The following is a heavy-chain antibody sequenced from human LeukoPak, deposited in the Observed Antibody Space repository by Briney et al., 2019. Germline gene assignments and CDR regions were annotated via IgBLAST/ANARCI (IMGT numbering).Heavy chain of an antibody. Sequence: ASVKVSCKASGYTFTSYGISWVRQAPGQGLEWMGWISAYNGNTNYVQKLQGRVTMTTDTSTSTAYMELRSLRSDDTAVYYCARGGNLLDYYDSSGYSFFDYWGQGTLVTVSS. J-gene: IGHJ4*02. V-gene: IGHV1-18*01. D-gene: IGHD3-22*01. CDR1: GYTFTSYG. CDR3: ARGGNLLDYYDSSGYSFFDY. CDR2: ISAYNGNT.